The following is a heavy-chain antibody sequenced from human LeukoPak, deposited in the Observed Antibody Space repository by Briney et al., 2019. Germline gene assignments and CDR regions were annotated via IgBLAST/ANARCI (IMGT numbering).Heavy chain of an antibody. CDR1: GYPFTSHY. V-gene: IGHV1-2*02. Sequence: ASVKVSCKASGYPFTSHYLHWVRQAPGQGLEWMGWINPNSGGTNYAQKFQGRVTMTRDTSISTAYMELSRLRSDDTAVYYCARGWAFDIWGQGTMVTVPS. J-gene: IGHJ3*02. CDR2: INPNSGGT. CDR3: ARGWAFDI.